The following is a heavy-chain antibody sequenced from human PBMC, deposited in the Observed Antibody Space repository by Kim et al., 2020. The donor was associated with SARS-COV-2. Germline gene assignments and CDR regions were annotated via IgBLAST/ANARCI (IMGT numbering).Heavy chain of an antibody. CDR2: ISSSGSTT. D-gene: IGHD1-7*01. CDR3: ARGTTARYYYYIDV. CDR1: GFTFSSYE. Sequence: GGSLRLSCAASGFTFSSYELNWVRQAPGKGLEWVSDISSSGSTTYYADSVKGRFTISRDNSKNTLYLQMNSLRAEDTAVYYCARGTTARYYYYIDVWGEGTTVTVSS. J-gene: IGHJ6*03. V-gene: IGHV3-48*03.